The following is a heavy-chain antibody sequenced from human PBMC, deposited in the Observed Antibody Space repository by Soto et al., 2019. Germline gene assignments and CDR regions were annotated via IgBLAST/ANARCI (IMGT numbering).Heavy chain of an antibody. CDR3: ARWGTTGGLDV. D-gene: IGHD3-16*01. CDR1: GFTFRSYV. V-gene: IGHV3-30*19. J-gene: IGHJ4*02. CDR2: TSYDGSNK. Sequence: QVQLVESGGGVVQPGASLRLSCVGSGFTFRSYVIHWVLQAPGKGLAWVALTSYDGSNKYYDDSVKGRFTISRDNSRNTVYRHMDSLRLEATALYYCARWGTTGGLDVWGQGTLVSVSS.